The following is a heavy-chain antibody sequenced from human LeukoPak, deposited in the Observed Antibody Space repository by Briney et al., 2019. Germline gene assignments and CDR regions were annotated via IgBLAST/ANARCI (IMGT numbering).Heavy chain of an antibody. D-gene: IGHD6-13*01. CDR3: TTPTLDSSWYLDSSYWFDP. J-gene: IGHJ5*02. CDR1: GFTFGDYA. CDR2: IRSKAYGGTT. V-gene: IGHV3-49*04. Sequence: GGSLRLSCTASGFTFGDYAMSWVRQAPGKGLEWVGFIRSKAYGGTTEYAASVKGRFTISRDGSKSIAYLQMNSLKTEDTAVYYCTTPTLDSSWYLDSSYWFDPWGQGTLVTVSS.